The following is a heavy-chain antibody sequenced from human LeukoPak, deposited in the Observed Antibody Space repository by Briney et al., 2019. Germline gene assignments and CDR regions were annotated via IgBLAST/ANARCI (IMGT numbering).Heavy chain of an antibody. CDR1: GVPMISYD. CDR3: ARLNFYNRNGYSPGYYMDV. V-gene: IGHV4-4*07. D-gene: IGHD1-14*01. CDR2: IYPTGNT. J-gene: IGHJ6*03. Sequence: SETLCLTCAVSGVPMISYDWSWIRQPAGKGPEWIGRIYPTGNTDYNPSLKTRGTISTDLSKKQFSLRLRSVTGADTAVYYCARLNFYNRNGYSPGYYMDVWGKGTAVTVSS.